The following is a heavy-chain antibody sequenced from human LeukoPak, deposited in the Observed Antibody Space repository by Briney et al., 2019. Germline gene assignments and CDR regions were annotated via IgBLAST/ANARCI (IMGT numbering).Heavy chain of an antibody. V-gene: IGHV3-21*01. CDR3: VSRKTSVNSYGN. J-gene: IGHJ4*02. CDR2: ISSSSTYI. Sequence: GGSLRLSCAASGFTFSGYSLNWVRQAPGKGLEWVSSISSSSTYIYYADSVKGRFTISRDNTKKSLYLQMNSLRAEDTAVYYCVSRKTSVNSYGNWGRGTLVTVSS. D-gene: IGHD5-18*01. CDR1: GFTFSGYS.